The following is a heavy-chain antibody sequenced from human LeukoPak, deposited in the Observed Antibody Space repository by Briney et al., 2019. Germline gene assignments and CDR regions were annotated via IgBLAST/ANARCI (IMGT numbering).Heavy chain of an antibody. V-gene: IGHV3-48*03. Sequence: GSLRLSCAASGFTFSNYEMKWVRQAPGKGLEWVSYISSSGNTIYYADSVKGRFTIFRDNSKNTLQLQMNSLRPDDTAVYYCAKGPIATTGKFDYWGQGTLVTVSS. J-gene: IGHJ4*02. CDR1: GFTFSNYE. CDR3: AKGPIATTGKFDY. D-gene: IGHD1-1*01. CDR2: ISSSGNTI.